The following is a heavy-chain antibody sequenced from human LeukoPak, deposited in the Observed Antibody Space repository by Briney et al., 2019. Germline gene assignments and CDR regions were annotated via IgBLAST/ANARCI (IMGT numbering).Heavy chain of an antibody. CDR1: GFTFSSYE. CDR3: ARDGSPDYYGSGSYNC. Sequence: GGSLRLSCAASGFTFSSYEMNWVRQAPGKGLEWVSYISSSGSTIYYADSVKGRFTISRDNAKNSLYLQMNSLRAEDTAVYYCARDGSPDYYGSGSYNCWGQGTLVTVSS. D-gene: IGHD3-10*01. V-gene: IGHV3-48*03. J-gene: IGHJ4*02. CDR2: ISSSGSTI.